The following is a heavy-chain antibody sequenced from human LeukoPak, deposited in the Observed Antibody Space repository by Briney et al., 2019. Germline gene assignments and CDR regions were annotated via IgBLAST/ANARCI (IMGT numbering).Heavy chain of an antibody. CDR1: GFTFSNYV. V-gene: IGHV3-23*01. CDR2: ISGSGGST. Sequence: PGGSLRLSCAASGFTFSNYVMTWVRQAPGKGLEWVSAISGSGGSTYYADSLKGRFIISRDNSKNTLYLQMNSLRAEDTAVYYCAKGLGPYDFWSGYSYMDVWGKGTTVTVSS. J-gene: IGHJ6*03. D-gene: IGHD3-3*01. CDR3: AKGLGPYDFWSGYSYMDV.